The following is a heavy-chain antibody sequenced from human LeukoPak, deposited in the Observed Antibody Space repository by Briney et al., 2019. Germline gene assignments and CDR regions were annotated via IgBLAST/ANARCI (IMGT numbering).Heavy chain of an antibody. Sequence: SVKVSCKASGGTFSSYTISLVRQAPGQGLEWMGRIIPILGIANYAQKFQGRVTITADKSTSTAYMELSSLRSEDTAVYYCARQSITGTTESCWFDPWGQGTLVTVSS. CDR2: IIPILGIA. CDR1: GGTFSSYT. V-gene: IGHV1-69*02. D-gene: IGHD1-7*01. J-gene: IGHJ5*02. CDR3: ARQSITGTTESCWFDP.